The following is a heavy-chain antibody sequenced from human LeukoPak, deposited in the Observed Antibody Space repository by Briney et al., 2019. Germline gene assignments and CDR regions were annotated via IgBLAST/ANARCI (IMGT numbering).Heavy chain of an antibody. D-gene: IGHD3-10*01. CDR3: ARDQANYYGSGYYYYMDV. V-gene: IGHV4-59*01. CDR1: GGSISSYY. Sequence: SETLSLTCTVSGGSISSYYWSWIRQPPGKGLEWIGYIYYSGSTNYNPSLKSRVTISVDTSKNQFSLKLSSVTAADTAVYYCARDQANYYGSGYYYYMDVWGKGTTVTVSS. J-gene: IGHJ6*03. CDR2: IYYSGST.